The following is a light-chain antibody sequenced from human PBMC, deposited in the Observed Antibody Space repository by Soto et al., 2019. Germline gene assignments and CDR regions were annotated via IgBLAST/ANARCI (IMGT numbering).Light chain of an antibody. V-gene: IGKV1-39*01. J-gene: IGKJ4*01. CDR1: KGITPP. CDR3: QQSDSIPLT. Sequence: DIQMTQSPSSLFASEGDGVTIPCGAGKGITPPLNCYQQKPGKAPRLLIYAASSFQVGVPSRFSGTGSGTDFTLTISSLQPEDFATYYCQQSDSIPLTFGGGTKVEIK. CDR2: AAS.